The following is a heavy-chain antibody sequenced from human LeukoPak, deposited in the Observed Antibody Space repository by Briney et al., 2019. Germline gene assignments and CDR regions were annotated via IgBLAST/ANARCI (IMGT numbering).Heavy chain of an antibody. CDR1: GFTFSSYA. CDR3: AKAPDSGSYHGNAYFDY. J-gene: IGHJ4*02. CDR2: ISGSGGST. Sequence: GGSLRLSCAASGFTFSSYAMSWVRQAPGKGLEWVSAISGSGGSTYYADSVKGRFTISRDNSKNTLYLQMNSLRAEDTAVYYCAKAPDSGSYHGNAYFDYWGQGTLVTVSS. D-gene: IGHD1-26*01. V-gene: IGHV3-23*01.